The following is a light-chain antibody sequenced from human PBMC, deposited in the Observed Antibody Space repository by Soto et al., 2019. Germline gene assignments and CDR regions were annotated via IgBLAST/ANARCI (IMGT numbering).Light chain of an antibody. CDR2: GAS. Sequence: EIGLSQSPGTWSLSRGERATLSCRASQSVSSSYLAWYQQKPGQAPRLLIYGASTRATGIPARFSGSGSGTEFTLTISSLQSEDFAVYYCQQYNNWPRTFGQGTKVDIK. CDR1: QSVSSSY. CDR3: QQYNNWPRT. V-gene: IGKV3-15*01. J-gene: IGKJ1*01.